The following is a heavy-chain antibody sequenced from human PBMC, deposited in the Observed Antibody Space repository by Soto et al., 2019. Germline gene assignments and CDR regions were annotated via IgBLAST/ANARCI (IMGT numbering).Heavy chain of an antibody. CDR2: IYNTGST. V-gene: IGHV4-61*01. D-gene: IGHD6-6*01. J-gene: IGHJ6*02. Sequence: QVQLKEWGPGLVKPSETLSLTCTVSGGSVSSGSHYWSWIRQPPGKGLEWVGYIYNTGSTNYNPSLKSRVTISVDMSKNQFSLKLRSVTTADTAVYYCARTILHSSSSVYYYYGMDVWGRGTTVTVSS. CDR1: GGSVSSGSHY. CDR3: ARTILHSSSSVYYYYGMDV.